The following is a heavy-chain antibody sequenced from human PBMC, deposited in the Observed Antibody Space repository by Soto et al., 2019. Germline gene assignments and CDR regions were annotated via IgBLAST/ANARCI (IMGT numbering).Heavy chain of an antibody. Sequence: ASVKVSCKASGYTFISYAMSWVRQAPGQRLEWMGWINTGNGTTKYSQKFQGRVTITRDTSASTAYMELSSLRSEDTAVYYCAGTYDYIWGSYRFFDMDVWGKGTTVTVSS. V-gene: IGHV1-3*04. J-gene: IGHJ6*03. CDR2: INTGNGTT. D-gene: IGHD3-16*02. CDR1: GYTFISYA. CDR3: AGTYDYIWGSYRFFDMDV.